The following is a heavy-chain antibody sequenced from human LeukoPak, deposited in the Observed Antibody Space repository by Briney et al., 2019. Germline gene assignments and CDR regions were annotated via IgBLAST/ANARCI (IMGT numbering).Heavy chain of an antibody. J-gene: IGHJ5*02. CDR3: ARDQTGLRYFDWLTPPGRWFDP. V-gene: IGHV4-31*03. CDR2: IYYSGST. Sequence: SQTLSLTCTVSGGSISSGGYYWSWIRQHPGKGLEWIGYIYYSGSTYYNPSLKSRVTISVDTSKNQFSLKLSSVTAADTAVYYCARDQTGLRYFDWLTPPGRWFDPWGQGTLVTVSS. CDR1: GGSISSGGYY. D-gene: IGHD3-9*01.